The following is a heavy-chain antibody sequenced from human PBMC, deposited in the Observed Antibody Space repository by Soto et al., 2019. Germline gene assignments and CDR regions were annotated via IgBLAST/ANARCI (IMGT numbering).Heavy chain of an antibody. V-gene: IGHV3-74*01. CDR1: GFTFSNYW. CDR3: VRDRHGEY. J-gene: IGHJ4*02. CDR2: IDHHGPT. Sequence: EVQLVESGGGLVQPGGSLRLSCAGSGFTFSNYWMHWVRQAPGKGLEWVSRIDHHGPTDYAGSVRGRFTISRDNAENTRYLQMNSLRPEDTAVYYCVRDRHGEYWGQGTLVTVSS.